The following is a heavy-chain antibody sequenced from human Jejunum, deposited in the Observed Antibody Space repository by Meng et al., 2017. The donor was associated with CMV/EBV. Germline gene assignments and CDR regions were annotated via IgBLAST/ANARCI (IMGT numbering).Heavy chain of an antibody. CDR1: GGSVNNYY. Sequence: VQLQESGPGLVKPSETLSLPCTVSGGSVNNYYWSWIRQSAGKGLEWIGRFYSSDTYNYHPSLDSRVTMSLDTSKNQFSLNLRSVTAVDTATYYCARGPGASTREGFDYWGLGTLVTVSS. D-gene: IGHD1-26*01. CDR2: FYSSDTY. J-gene: IGHJ4*02. CDR3: ARGPGASTREGFDY. V-gene: IGHV4-4*07.